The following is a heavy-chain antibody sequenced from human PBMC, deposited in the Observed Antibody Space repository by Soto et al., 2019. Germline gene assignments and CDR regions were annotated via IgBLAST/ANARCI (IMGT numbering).Heavy chain of an antibody. Sequence: GASVKVSRKASGYTFRTYSIHLVRQAPGQRLEWMGWINAGNGIPNYSQNFQDRVTITRDTSASTAYMELSRLRSEDTAVYYCAEDSSGYYDWGQRTLVTVSS. CDR1: GYTFRTYS. CDR2: INAGNGIP. V-gene: IGHV1-3*01. CDR3: AEDSSGYYD. D-gene: IGHD3-22*01. J-gene: IGHJ4*02.